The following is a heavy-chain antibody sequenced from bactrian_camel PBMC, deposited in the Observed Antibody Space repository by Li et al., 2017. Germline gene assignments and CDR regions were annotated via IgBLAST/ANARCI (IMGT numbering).Heavy chain of an antibody. CDR1: VDTIGRYC. Sequence: HVQLVESGGGSVQVGGSLRLSCVASVDTIGRYCMGWFRQIPDKEREGVAAIDSDGSTTYADPVKGRFTISKDNAKNVLHLQMDSLAPEDTAVYYCASQGCRGCSRGYCYPPNTYNWGQGTQVTVS. CDR3: ASQGCRGCSRGYCYPPNTYN. V-gene: IGHV3S55*01. J-gene: IGHJ4*01. D-gene: IGHD2*01. CDR2: IDSDGST.